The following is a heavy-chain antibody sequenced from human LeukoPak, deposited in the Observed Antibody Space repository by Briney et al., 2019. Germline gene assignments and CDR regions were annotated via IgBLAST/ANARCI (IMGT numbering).Heavy chain of an antibody. V-gene: IGHV3-30-3*01. Sequence: PGGSLRLSCAASGFTFSSYSIHWVRQAPGKGLEWVAVISYDGSNKYYADSVKGRFTISRDNSKNTLSLQMNSLRAEDTALYYCARFDTTMGSGFDYWGQGTLVTVSS. CDR2: ISYDGSNK. D-gene: IGHD5-18*01. CDR3: ARFDTTMGSGFDY. J-gene: IGHJ4*02. CDR1: GFTFSSYS.